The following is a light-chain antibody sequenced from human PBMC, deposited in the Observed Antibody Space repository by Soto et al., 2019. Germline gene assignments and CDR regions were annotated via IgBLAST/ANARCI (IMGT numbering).Light chain of an antibody. Sequence: ETVLTQSPGTLSLSPGERATLSCRASQSVGSRVAWYQQKTGQSPRLLIADASLRASGIPVRFSGSGSETDFTLTISRLEPEDFAVYYCQQYGDSPITFGRGTRLEIK. V-gene: IGKV3-20*01. CDR2: DAS. J-gene: IGKJ5*01. CDR3: QQYGDSPIT. CDR1: QSVGSR.